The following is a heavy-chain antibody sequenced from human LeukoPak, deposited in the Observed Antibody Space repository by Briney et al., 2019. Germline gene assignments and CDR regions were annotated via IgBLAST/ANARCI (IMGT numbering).Heavy chain of an antibody. CDR3: ARKYNGSPVWFDP. V-gene: IGHV3-30-3*01. J-gene: IGHJ5*02. CDR2: ISYDGSNK. D-gene: IGHD1-26*01. CDR1: GFTFSSYA. Sequence: PGGSLRLSCAASGFTFSSYAIHWVRQAPGKGLEWVAVISYDGSNKYSADSVKGRFTISRDNSKNTVYLQMNSLRAEDTAVYYCARKYNGSPVWFDPWGQGTLVTVSS.